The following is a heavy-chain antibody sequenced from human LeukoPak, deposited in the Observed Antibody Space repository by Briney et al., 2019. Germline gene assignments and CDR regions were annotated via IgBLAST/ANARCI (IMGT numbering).Heavy chain of an antibody. Sequence: GGSLRLSCAASGLTFSSDWMHWVRQVPGKGLEWVAVISYDGSNKYYADSVKGRFTISRDNSKNTLYLQMNSLRAEDTAMYYCARDRGYSSSWDAFDIWGQGTMVTVSS. D-gene: IGHD6-13*01. V-gene: IGHV3-30*03. CDR2: ISYDGSNK. CDR3: ARDRGYSSSWDAFDI. CDR1: GLTFSSDW. J-gene: IGHJ3*02.